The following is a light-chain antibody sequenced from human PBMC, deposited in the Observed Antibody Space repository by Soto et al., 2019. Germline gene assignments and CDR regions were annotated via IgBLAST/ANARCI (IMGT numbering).Light chain of an antibody. V-gene: IGKV4-1*01. CDR1: QSVLYSSNNKNY. CDR3: QQYYSSPLT. CDR2: WAC. J-gene: IGKJ4*01. Sequence: DIVMTQSPDSLAVSLGERATINCKSSQSVLYSSNNKNYLAWYQQKPGQPPKLLIYWACTRESGVPDRFSGSGAGTDFTLTISNLHTEDVAVYSCQQYYSSPLTFGGGTKVQIK.